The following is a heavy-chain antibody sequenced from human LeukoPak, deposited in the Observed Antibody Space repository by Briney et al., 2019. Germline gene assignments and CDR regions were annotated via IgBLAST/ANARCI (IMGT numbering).Heavy chain of an antibody. J-gene: IGHJ4*02. CDR3: ARDKSNKGHDC. CDR2: VSNGGSSSI. V-gene: IGHV3-11*01. CDR1: GLTLSDYY. Sequence: GGSLRLSCAASGLTLSDYYMTWIRQAPGKGLEWVSYVSNGGSSSILYADSVKGRFTVFRDYAKNSLYLQMNSLRADDTGVYYCARDKSNKGHDCWGQGTLVTVSS.